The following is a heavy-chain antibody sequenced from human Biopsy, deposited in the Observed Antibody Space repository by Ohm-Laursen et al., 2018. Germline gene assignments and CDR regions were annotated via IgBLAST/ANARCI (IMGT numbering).Heavy chain of an antibody. J-gene: IGHJ5*02. D-gene: IGHD3-22*01. Sequence: SDTLSLTCTVSGRSISNNNYYWGWIRQPPGKGLEWIGSIFYRGSIHYKPSLKSRVNISVDTTKNQFSLKLNSVTAADTAVYYCARDYDTSGYYYVSWGQGTLVTVSS. CDR3: ARDYDTSGYYYVS. CDR1: GRSISNNNYY. CDR2: IFYRGSI. V-gene: IGHV4-39*01.